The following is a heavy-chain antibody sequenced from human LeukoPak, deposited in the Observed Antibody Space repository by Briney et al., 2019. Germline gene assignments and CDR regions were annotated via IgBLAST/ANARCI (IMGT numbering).Heavy chain of an antibody. Sequence: SQTLSLTCAVSGGSISSGGYSWSWIRQPPGKGLEWIGYIYHSGSTYYNPSLKSRVTISVDTSKNQFSLKLSSVTAADTAVYYCARQLFGDDFWSGYRGDAFDIWGQGTMVTVSS. CDR3: ARQLFGDDFWSGYRGDAFDI. V-gene: IGHV4-30-2*01. CDR1: GGSISSGGYS. J-gene: IGHJ3*02. D-gene: IGHD3-3*01. CDR2: IYHSGST.